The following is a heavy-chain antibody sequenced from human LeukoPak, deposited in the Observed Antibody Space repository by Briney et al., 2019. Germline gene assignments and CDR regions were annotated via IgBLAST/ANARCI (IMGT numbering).Heavy chain of an antibody. V-gene: IGHV4-59*01. D-gene: IGHD3-16*02. J-gene: IGHJ4*02. CDR1: GGSISSYY. Sequence: SETLSLTCTVSGGSISSYYWSWIRQPPGKGLEWIGYIYYSGSTNYNPSLKSRVTISVDTSKNQFSLKLSSVTAADTAVYYCARNYVRGSYRYAFDYWGQGTLVTVSS. CDR2: IYYSGST. CDR3: ARNYVRGSYRYAFDY.